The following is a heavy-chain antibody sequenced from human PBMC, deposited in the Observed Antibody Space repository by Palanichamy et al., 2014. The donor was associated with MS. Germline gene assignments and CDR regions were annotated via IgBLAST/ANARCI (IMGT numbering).Heavy chain of an antibody. CDR1: IHLQYLW. V-gene: IGHV3-30*02. CDR2: TVGWKYK. J-gene: IGHJ4*02. Sequence: QEQLVEVWGRRGPAWGVPETLLCSVWIHLQYLWHALGPPGSRQGAGVGGISTVGWKYKNYADSVKGRFTISRDNSKNTLYLQMNSLRAEDTAVYYCARDHQKGADFDYWGQGTLVTVSS. CDR3: ARDHQKGADFDY.